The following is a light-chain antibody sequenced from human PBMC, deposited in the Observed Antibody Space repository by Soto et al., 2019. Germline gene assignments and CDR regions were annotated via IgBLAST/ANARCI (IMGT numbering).Light chain of an antibody. CDR1: QGISSY. CDR2: AAS. V-gene: IGKV1-39*01. CDR3: QQSYTTPFT. J-gene: IGKJ3*01. Sequence: DIQLTQSPSFLSASVGDRVTITCRASQGISSYLAWYQQKPGKAPKLLIYAASSFQGGVPSRFSGSGSGTDFTLTISSLQPEDFATYYCQQSYTTPFTFGPGTKVDIK.